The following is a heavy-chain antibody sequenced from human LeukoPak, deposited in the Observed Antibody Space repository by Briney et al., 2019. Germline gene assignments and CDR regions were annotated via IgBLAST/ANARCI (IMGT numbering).Heavy chain of an antibody. J-gene: IGHJ6*03. Sequence: GESLKISCKGSGYSFTSYWIGWVRQMPGKGLEWMGIIYPGDSDTRYSPSFQGQVTISADKSISTAYLLWSSLKASDTAMYYCATQTGTYPVGDYYYMDVWGKGTRSPSP. CDR2: IYPGDSDT. D-gene: IGHD1-7*01. CDR1: GYSFTSYW. V-gene: IGHV5-51*01. CDR3: ATQTGTYPVGDYYYMDV.